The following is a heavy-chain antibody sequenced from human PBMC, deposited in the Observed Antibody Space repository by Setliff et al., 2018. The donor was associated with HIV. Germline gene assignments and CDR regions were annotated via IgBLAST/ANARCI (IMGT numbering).Heavy chain of an antibody. D-gene: IGHD3-3*01. V-gene: IGHV1-2*02. CDR3: AASTSQFFWSGFYQRGFGSRNSHYLDS. J-gene: IGHJ4*02. CDR2: INAKSGGT. CDR1: GYTFGAYY. Sequence: ASVKVSCKASGYTFGAYYMHWLRQAPGQGLEWLGWINAKSGGTNNAQKFQGRVSMSSDTSNSTTYMELSGLTSDDTAVYYCAASTSQFFWSGFYQRGFGSRNSHYLDSWGQGTLVTVSS.